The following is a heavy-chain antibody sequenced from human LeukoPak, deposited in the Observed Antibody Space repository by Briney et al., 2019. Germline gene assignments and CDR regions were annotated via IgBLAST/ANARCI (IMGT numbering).Heavy chain of an antibody. D-gene: IGHD2-2*01. J-gene: IGHJ4*02. CDR2: ISGSGGST. CDR3: AKSLCSSTSCYGYFDY. V-gene: IGHV3-23*01. CDR1: GFTFSSYA. Sequence: GGSLRLSCAASGFTFSSYAMSWVRQAPGKGLEWVSAISGSGGSTYYADSVKGRFTISRDNSKNTLYLQMNSLRAEDTAVYYCAKSLCSSTSCYGYFDYWGQGTLVTVSS.